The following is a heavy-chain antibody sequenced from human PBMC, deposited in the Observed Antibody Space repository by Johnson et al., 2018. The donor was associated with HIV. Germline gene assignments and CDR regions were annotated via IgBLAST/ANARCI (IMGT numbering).Heavy chain of an antibody. J-gene: IGHJ3*02. D-gene: IGHD1-26*01. V-gene: IGHV3-11*01. CDR1: GFTFSDYY. CDR3: ARAYSGSYSPRSAFDI. CDR2: ISSSGSTI. Sequence: QVQLVESGGGLVKPGGSLRLSCAVSGFTFSDYYMSWIRQAPGKGLEWVSYISSSGSTIYYADSVKGRFTISRDNAKNSLYLQMNSLRAKDTALYYCARAYSGSYSPRSAFDIWGQGTMVTVSS.